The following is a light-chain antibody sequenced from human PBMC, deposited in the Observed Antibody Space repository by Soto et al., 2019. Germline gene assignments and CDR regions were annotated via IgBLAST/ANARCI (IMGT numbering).Light chain of an antibody. CDR1: SSDVGGYNY. CDR3: SSHTSSSFYV. V-gene: IGLV2-14*01. Sequence: QSALTQPASVSGSPGQSITISCTGTSSDVGGYNYVSWYQQHPGKAPKLMIYDVSNRPSGVSNRFSGSKSGNTASLTISGLQAEDEADYYFSSHTSSSFYVFGTGTKVTVL. CDR2: DVS. J-gene: IGLJ1*01.